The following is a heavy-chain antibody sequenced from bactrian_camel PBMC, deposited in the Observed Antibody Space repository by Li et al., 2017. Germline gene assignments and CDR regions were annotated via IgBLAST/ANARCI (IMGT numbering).Heavy chain of an antibody. Sequence: QLVESGGGLVQPGGSLRLTCAASGFPFSNYGMNWVRQAPGKGLEWVSRINSDMTHYADSVKGRFTISRDNAKNTLYLQMNSLKTEDTAVYYCATRDRLHFGQYNYWGQGTQVTVS. V-gene: IGHV3S40*01. J-gene: IGHJ4*01. CDR3: ATRDRLHFGQYNY. CDR1: GFPFSNYG. CDR2: INSDMT.